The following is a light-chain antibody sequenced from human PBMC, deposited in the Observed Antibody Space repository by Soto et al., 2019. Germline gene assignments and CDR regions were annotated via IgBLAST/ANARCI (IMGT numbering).Light chain of an antibody. CDR1: QSVSSSY. Sequence: EIVLTQSPGTLSLSPGERVTLSCRASQSVSSSYLAWYQQKPGQAPRLVIYGASSRATGIPDRFSGSGSGTDFTLTISRLEPEDFAVYYCQQYGSSPRTFGRGTKVEIK. J-gene: IGKJ1*01. V-gene: IGKV3-20*01. CDR2: GAS. CDR3: QQYGSSPRT.